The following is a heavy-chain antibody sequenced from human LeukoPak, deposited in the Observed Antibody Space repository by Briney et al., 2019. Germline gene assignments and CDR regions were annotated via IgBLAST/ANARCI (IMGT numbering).Heavy chain of an antibody. CDR3: ARDVEFWSGQMDFDI. D-gene: IGHD3-3*01. CDR1: GGSISSGGYY. Sequence: NASETLSLTCTVSGGSISSGGYYWSWIRQHPGKGLEWIGYIYYSGSTYYNPSLKSRVTISVDTSKNQFSLKLSSVTAADTAVYYCARDVEFWSGQMDFDIWGQGPMVTVSS. CDR2: IYYSGST. V-gene: IGHV4-31*03. J-gene: IGHJ3*02.